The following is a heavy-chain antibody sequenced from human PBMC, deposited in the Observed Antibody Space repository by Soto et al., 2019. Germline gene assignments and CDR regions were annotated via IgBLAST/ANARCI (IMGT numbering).Heavy chain of an antibody. CDR3: ARVRGSSTSAQGYYYGMDV. CDR2: IWYDGSNK. CDR1: GFTFSSYG. Sequence: GGSLRLSCAASGFTFSSYGMHWVRQAPGKGLEWVAVIWYDGSNKYYADSVKGRFTISRDNSKNTLYLQMNSLRAEDTAVYYCARVRGSSTSAQGYYYGMDVWGQGTTVTVSS. D-gene: IGHD2-2*01. J-gene: IGHJ6*02. V-gene: IGHV3-33*01.